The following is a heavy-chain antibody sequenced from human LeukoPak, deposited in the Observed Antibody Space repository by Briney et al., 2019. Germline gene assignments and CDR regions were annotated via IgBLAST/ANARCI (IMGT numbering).Heavy chain of an antibody. V-gene: IGHV4-39*02. J-gene: IGHJ4*02. D-gene: IGHD3-10*01. Sequence: PSDTLSLTCTVYGDSIMSTSNHWGRIRQPPGKGLEWIGSIYYSGTTYYNPSPIRRLTISVDTSRNQFSLRLSSVTAADTAVYDCAREVASSVEYWGQGSLVTVSS. CDR3: AREVASSVEY. CDR1: GDSIMSTSNH. CDR2: IYYSGTT.